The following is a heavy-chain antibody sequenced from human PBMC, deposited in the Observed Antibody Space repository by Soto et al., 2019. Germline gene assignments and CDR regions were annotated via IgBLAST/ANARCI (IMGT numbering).Heavy chain of an antibody. J-gene: IGHJ3*02. CDR2: IKQDGSEK. V-gene: IGHV3-7*01. D-gene: IGHD3-16*01. Sequence: EVQLVESGGGLVQPGGSLRLSCAASGLTFSSYWMSWVRQAPGKGLEWVANIKQDGSEKYYVDSVKGRFTISRDNAKNSLYLQMNSLRAEDTAVYYCARITPDDAFDIWGQGTMVTVSS. CDR3: ARITPDDAFDI. CDR1: GLTFSSYW.